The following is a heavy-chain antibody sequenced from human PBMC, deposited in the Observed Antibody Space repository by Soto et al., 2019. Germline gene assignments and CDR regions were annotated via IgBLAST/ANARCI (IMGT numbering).Heavy chain of an antibody. V-gene: IGHV3-23*01. Sequence: EVHLLESGGGLVQPGGSLRLSCAASGFTFSSYAMRWVRQTPGEGLEWGSVIRGSGGTTFYPDSVKGRFTIPRDNSDNTLYLQMNSLRPEDTAVYYCVKDLGDYIWGSYRPGSFDYWGQGTLVTVSS. CDR1: GFTFSSYA. CDR3: VKDLGDYIWGSYRPGSFDY. J-gene: IGHJ4*02. CDR2: IRGSGGTT. D-gene: IGHD3-16*02.